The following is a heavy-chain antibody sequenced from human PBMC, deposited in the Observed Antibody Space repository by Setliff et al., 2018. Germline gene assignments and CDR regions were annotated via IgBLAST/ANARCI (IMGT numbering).Heavy chain of an antibody. CDR3: ARKRSSSSWYGDYFDY. J-gene: IGHJ4*02. D-gene: IGHD6-13*01. Sequence: SETLSLTCTVSGGSASSSGYYWAWIRQSPGKGLEWIGSIYYSGSTYYNPSLKSRVTISVDTSKNQFSLKLSSVTAADTAVYYCARKRSSSSWYGDYFDYWGQGTLVTVSS. CDR2: IYYSGST. CDR1: GGSASSSGYY. V-gene: IGHV4-39*01.